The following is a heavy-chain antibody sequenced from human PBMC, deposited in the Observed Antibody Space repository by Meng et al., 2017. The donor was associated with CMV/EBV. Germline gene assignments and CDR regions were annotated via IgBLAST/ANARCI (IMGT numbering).Heavy chain of an antibody. CDR2: ISYDGSNK. CDR1: GFTFSSYA. CDR3: ARMDIVVVPAAILVGAFDI. V-gene: IGHV3-30-3*01. J-gene: IGHJ3*02. D-gene: IGHD2-2*02. Sequence: GESLKISCAASGFTFSSYAMHWVRQAPGKGLEWVVVISYDGSNKYYADSVKGRFTISRDNSKNTLYLQMNSLRAEDTAVYYCARMDIVVVPAAILVGAFDIWGQGTMVTVSS.